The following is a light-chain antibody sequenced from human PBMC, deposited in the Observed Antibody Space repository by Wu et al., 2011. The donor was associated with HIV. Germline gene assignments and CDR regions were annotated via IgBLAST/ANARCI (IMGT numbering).Light chain of an antibody. Sequence: IVLTQSPATLALSPGERVTLSCRASQNVNNYLAWHQQKPGQAPRLLIYAASSRATGIPDRFSGSGSGTDFTLTIGRLEPEDFAVYYCQQYGNSPQITFGKGHDWKLN. V-gene: IGKV3-20*01. CDR2: AAS. J-gene: IGKJ5*01. CDR1: QNVNNY. CDR3: QQYGNSPQIT.